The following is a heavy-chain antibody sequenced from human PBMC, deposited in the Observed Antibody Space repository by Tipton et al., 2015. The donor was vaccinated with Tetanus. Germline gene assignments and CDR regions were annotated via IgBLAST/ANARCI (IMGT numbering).Heavy chain of an antibody. CDR3: ARLPKHYSASGST. CDR2: IYPGDSDA. Sequence: SLRLSCAASGFTVSNTYMTWVRQAPGKGLEWVGIIYPGDSDATYNPSFQGQVTISADKSISTAYLQWTSLKPSDTAIYFCARLPKHYSASGSTWGQGTLVTVSS. D-gene: IGHD3-10*01. V-gene: IGHV5-51*01. CDR1: GFTVSNTY. J-gene: IGHJ5*02.